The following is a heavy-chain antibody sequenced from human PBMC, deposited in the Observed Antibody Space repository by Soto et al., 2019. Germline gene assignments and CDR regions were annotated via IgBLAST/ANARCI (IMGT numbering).Heavy chain of an antibody. Sequence: SETLSLTCTVSGGSISSSSYYWGWIRQPPGKGLEWIGSIYYSGSTYYNPSLKSRVTISVDTSTSTAYMELRSLRSDDTAVYYCARDGPHSSSWYVLIGETDYWGQGTLVTVSS. CDR2: IYYSGST. CDR3: ARDGPHSSSWYVLIGETDY. CDR1: GGSISSSSYY. V-gene: IGHV4-39*02. J-gene: IGHJ4*02. D-gene: IGHD6-13*01.